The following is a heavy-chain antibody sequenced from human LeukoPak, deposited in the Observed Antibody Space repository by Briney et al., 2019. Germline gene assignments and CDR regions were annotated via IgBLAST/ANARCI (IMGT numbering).Heavy chain of an antibody. Sequence: GGSLRLSCAASGFTFSSYAMSWVRQAPGKGLEWVSALTGGGGGTYYADSVKGRFTISRDNSKNTLYLQMNSLRAEDTAVYYCAKGSDSGWYGAYFDYWGQGTLVTVSS. V-gene: IGHV3-23*01. CDR3: AKGSDSGWYGAYFDY. J-gene: IGHJ4*02. CDR1: GFTFSSYA. D-gene: IGHD6-19*01. CDR2: LTGGGGGT.